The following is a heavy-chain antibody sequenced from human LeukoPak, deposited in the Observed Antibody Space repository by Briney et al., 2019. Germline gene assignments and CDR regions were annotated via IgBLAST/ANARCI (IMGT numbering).Heavy chain of an antibody. CDR1: GGTFSSYA. V-gene: IGHV1-69*04. CDR2: IIPILGIA. D-gene: IGHD5-12*01. CDR3: ARALHSRGYSGYTQEYYYYGMDV. Sequence: SVKVSCKASGGTFSSYAISWVRQAPGQGLEWMGRIIPILGIANYAQKFQGRVTITADKSTSTAYMELSSLRSEDTAVYYCARALHSRGYSGYTQEYYYYGMDVWGQGTTVTVSS. J-gene: IGHJ6*02.